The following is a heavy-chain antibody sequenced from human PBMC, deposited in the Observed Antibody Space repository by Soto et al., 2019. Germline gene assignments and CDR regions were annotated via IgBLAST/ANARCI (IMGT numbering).Heavy chain of an antibody. J-gene: IGHJ6*02. CDR1: GFTFSNHY. Sequence: QMQLVESGGGLVEPGGSLRLSCEASGFTFSNHYMSWIRQAPGKGLEWVSYISRSGSTIYYADSVRGRFTISRHNSKSSLSLQMDSLRAEDTATYYCGRDPELWDENVATRPSIYYYGMDVWGQGTTVTVSS. CDR2: ISRSGSTI. CDR3: GRDPELWDENVATRPSIYYYGMDV. D-gene: IGHD3-16*01. V-gene: IGHV3-11*01.